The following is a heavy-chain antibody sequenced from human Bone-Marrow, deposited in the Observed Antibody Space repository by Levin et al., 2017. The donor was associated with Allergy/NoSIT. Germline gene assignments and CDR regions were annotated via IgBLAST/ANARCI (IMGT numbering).Heavy chain of an antibody. CDR1: GGSISSSSYY. D-gene: IGHD5-18*01. V-gene: IGHV4-39*01. Sequence: SETLSLTCTVSGGSISSSSYYWGWIRQPPGKGLEWIGSIYYSGSTYYNPSLKSRVTISVDTSKNQFSLKLSSVTAADTAVYYCARQAAMVTIDYWGQGTLVTVSS. CDR3: ARQAAMVTIDY. CDR2: IYYSGST. J-gene: IGHJ4*02.